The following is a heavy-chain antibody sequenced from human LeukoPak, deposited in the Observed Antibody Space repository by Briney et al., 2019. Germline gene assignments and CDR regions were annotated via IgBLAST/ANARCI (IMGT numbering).Heavy chain of an antibody. CDR2: ISSSSSYI. CDR1: GFTFSSYS. V-gene: IGHV3-21*01. CDR3: ARHIATIAAAAVDY. D-gene: IGHD6-13*01. Sequence: KPGGSLRLSCAASGFTFSSYSMNWVRQAPGKRQEWVSSISSSSSYIYYADSVKGRFTISRDNAKNSLYLQMNSLRAEDTAVYYCARHIATIAAAAVDYWGQGTLVTVSS. J-gene: IGHJ4*02.